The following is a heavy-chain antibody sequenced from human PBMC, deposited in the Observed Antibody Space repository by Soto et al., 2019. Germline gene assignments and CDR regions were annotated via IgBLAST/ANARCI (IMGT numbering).Heavy chain of an antibody. D-gene: IGHD3-22*01. CDR2: IWYDGSNK. Sequence: GGSLRLSCAASGFTFSSYGMHWVRQAPGKGLEWVAVIWYDGSNKYYADSVKGRFTISRDNSKNTLYLQMNSLRAEDTAVYYCAREETYYYDSSGYYPPGSPYYGMDVWGQGTTVTVSS. CDR3: AREETYYYDSSGYYPPGSPYYGMDV. J-gene: IGHJ6*02. CDR1: GFTFSSYG. V-gene: IGHV3-33*01.